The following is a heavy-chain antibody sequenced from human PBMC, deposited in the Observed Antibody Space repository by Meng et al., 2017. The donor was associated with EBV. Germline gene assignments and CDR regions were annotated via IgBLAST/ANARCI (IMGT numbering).Heavy chain of an antibody. CDR3: AKGDVYYYDSSGYPNY. J-gene: IGHJ4*02. Sequence: QVQVVECGGGVVQSGGALRLSCAASGFTFSSYGMHWVRQAPGKGLEWVAVISYDGSNKYYADSVKGRFTISRDNSKNTLYLQMNSLRAEDTAVYYCAKGDVYYYDSSGYPNYWGQGTLVTVSS. V-gene: IGHV3-30*18. D-gene: IGHD3-22*01. CDR2: ISYDGSNK. CDR1: GFTFSSYG.